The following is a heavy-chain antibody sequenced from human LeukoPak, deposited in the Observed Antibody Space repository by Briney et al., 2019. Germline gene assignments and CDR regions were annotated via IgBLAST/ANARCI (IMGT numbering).Heavy chain of an antibody. V-gene: IGHV4-34*01. CDR2: TNHRGRT. CDR3: ARAYYYDSTGYFEDNY. J-gene: IGHJ4*02. D-gene: IGHD3-22*01. Sequence: SETLSLTCAVSGGSFSGYQWNWIRQPPGKGLEWIGETNHRGRTNYNPSLKSRVTMSIDTSKNHFSLRLSSVTAADTAVYYCARAYYYDSTGYFEDNYWGEGTLVTVSS. CDR1: GGSFSGYQ.